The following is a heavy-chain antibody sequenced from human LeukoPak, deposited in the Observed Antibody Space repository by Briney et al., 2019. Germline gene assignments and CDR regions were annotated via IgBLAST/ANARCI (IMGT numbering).Heavy chain of an antibody. CDR3: ARGDFDWGPYAFDY. CDR1: GGSISSYY. D-gene: IGHD3-9*01. Sequence: TSETLSLTCTVSGGSISSYYWSWIRQPPGKGLEWIGSIYYSGSTNYNPSLKSRVTISVDTSKNQFSLKLSPVTAADTAVYYCARGDFDWGPYAFDYWGQGTLVTVSS. J-gene: IGHJ4*02. CDR2: IYYSGST. V-gene: IGHV4-59*01.